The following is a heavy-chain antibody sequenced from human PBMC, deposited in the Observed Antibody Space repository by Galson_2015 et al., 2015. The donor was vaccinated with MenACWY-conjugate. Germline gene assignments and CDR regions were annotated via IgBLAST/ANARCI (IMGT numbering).Heavy chain of an antibody. CDR3: ARASYAVDSWFDT. D-gene: IGHD2-2*01. CDR1: GASISISSYY. CDR2: IYFSGNS. J-gene: IGHJ5*02. V-gene: IGHV4-39*07. Sequence: ETLSRHCTVSGASISISSYYWDWIRPSPGQGLEWVGSIYFSGNSYYNPSLKRRVTLSIDTSRNQFSLKVTSVTAADTAIYFCARASYAVDSWFDTWGQGTLVTVSS.